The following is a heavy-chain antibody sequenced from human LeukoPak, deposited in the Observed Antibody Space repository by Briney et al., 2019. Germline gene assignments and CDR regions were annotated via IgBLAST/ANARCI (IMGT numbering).Heavy chain of an antibody. CDR2: INPNSGGT. D-gene: IGHD1-26*01. V-gene: IGHV1-2*02. CDR3: ARVFGRQLPDY. Sequence: ASVKVSCKASGYTFSGYYMHWMRQAPGQGLEWMGWINPNSGGTNYAQKFQGRVTMTRDTSITTAYMELSRLRSDDTAVYYCARVFGRQLPDYWGQGTLVTVSS. CDR1: GYTFSGYY. J-gene: IGHJ4*02.